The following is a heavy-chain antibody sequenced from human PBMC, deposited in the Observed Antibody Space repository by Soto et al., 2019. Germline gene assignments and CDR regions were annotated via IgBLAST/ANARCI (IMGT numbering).Heavy chain of an antibody. CDR2: IGRSSATI. Sequence: QLVESGGGLVQPGGSLRLSCAASGFTFSSYSMNWVRQAPGKGLEWVSYIGRSSATIYYADSVKGPFTISRDNAKNSLYLQMNSLRADDTAVYYCARDLTLFDYWGQGTLVTVSS. CDR3: ARDLTLFDY. V-gene: IGHV3-48*01. CDR1: GFTFSSYS. J-gene: IGHJ4*02.